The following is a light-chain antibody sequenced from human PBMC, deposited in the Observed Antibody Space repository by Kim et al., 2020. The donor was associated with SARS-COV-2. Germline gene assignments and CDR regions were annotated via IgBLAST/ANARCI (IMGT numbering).Light chain of an antibody. J-gene: IGKJ4*01. Sequence: ATINCKSRQSVLYCSNNKNYLTWYQQKPGQPPKLLIYWASTRESGVPDRFSGGGSGTDFTLTISSLQAEDVAVYYCQQYYTTPLAFGGGTKVDIK. CDR1: QSVLYCSNNKNY. CDR3: QQYYTTPLA. CDR2: WAS. V-gene: IGKV4-1*01.